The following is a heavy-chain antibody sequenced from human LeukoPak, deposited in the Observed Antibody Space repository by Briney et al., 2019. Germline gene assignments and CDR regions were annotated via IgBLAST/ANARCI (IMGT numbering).Heavy chain of an antibody. CDR3: ASVYYDILTGYYYGMDV. J-gene: IGHJ6*02. CDR2: INPNSGGT. V-gene: IGHV1-2*02. Sequence: GASVKVSCKASGYTFTGYYMHWVRQAPGQGLEWMGWINPNSGGTNYAQKFQGRVTMTRDTSISTAYMELSRLRSDDTAVYYCASVYYDILTGYYYGMDVWGQGTTVTVSS. CDR1: GYTFTGYY. D-gene: IGHD3-9*01.